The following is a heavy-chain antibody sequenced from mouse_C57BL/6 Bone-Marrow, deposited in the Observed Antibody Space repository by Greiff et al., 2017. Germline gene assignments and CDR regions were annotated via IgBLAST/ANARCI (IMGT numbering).Heavy chain of an antibody. Sequence: QVQLQQPGAELVKPGASVKLSCTASGYTFTSYWMHWVKQRPGQGLEWIGMIHPNSGSTNYNEKFKSKATLTVDKSSSTAYMQLSSLTSEDSAVYYCARSSYYGSSYGAWFAYWGQGTLVTVSA. V-gene: IGHV1-64*01. CDR1: GYTFTSYW. D-gene: IGHD1-1*01. J-gene: IGHJ3*01. CDR2: IHPNSGST. CDR3: ARSSYYGSSYGAWFAY.